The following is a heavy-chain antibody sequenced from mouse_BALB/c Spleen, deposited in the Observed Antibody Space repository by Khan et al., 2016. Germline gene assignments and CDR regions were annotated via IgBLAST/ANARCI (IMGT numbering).Heavy chain of an antibody. Sequence: QIQLVQSGPELKKPGETVKISCKASGYTFTDYSMHWVKQAPGKGLKWMGWINTETGEPTYADDFKGRFAFSLETSASTAYLQINNLKNEDTATYFCARADGYYVWFCYWGQGTLVTVSA. CDR1: GYTFTDYS. J-gene: IGHJ3*01. CDR2: INTETGEP. V-gene: IGHV9-2-1*01. CDR3: ARADGYYVWFCY. D-gene: IGHD2-3*01.